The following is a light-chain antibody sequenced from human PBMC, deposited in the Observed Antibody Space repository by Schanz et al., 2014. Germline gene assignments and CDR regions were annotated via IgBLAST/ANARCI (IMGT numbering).Light chain of an antibody. Sequence: QSALTQPASVSGSPGQSITISCTGTSSDVGNYNLVSWYQQHPGKAPKLMIYEDSKRPSGVSNRFSGSKSGNTASLTISGLQAEDEADYYCCSYAGSSTYIFGTETKLTVL. CDR3: CSYAGSSTYI. CDR1: SSDVGNYNL. CDR2: EDS. J-gene: IGLJ1*01. V-gene: IGLV2-23*01.